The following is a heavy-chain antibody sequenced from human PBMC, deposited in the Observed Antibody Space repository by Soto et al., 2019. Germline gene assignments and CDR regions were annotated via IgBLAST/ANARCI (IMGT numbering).Heavy chain of an antibody. CDR2: INHGGST. D-gene: IGHD5-12*01. V-gene: IGHV4-34*01. Sequence: QVHLQQWGAGLLKPSETLSLTCAIYGESFIGYYWTWIRQSPGKGLEWIGEINHGGSTNYNPSLKSRVTISIDTSKNQFSLKLTSVTAADTSVYYCARTDIVTTNWFDPWAQGTLVTLSS. CDR3: ARTDIVTTNWFDP. CDR1: GESFIGYY. J-gene: IGHJ5*02.